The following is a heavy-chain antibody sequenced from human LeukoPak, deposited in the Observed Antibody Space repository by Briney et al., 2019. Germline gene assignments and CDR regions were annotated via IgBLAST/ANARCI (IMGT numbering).Heavy chain of an antibody. Sequence: SETLSLTCTVSGGSISSSSYYWGWIRQPPGKGLEWIGSIYYSGSTYYNPSLKSRVTISVDTSKNQFSLKLSSVTAADTAVYYCARDPNNYYDSSGYYFDYWGQGTLVTVSS. CDR3: ARDPNNYYDSSGYYFDY. D-gene: IGHD3-22*01. V-gene: IGHV4-39*07. CDR1: GGSISSSSYY. CDR2: IYYSGST. J-gene: IGHJ4*02.